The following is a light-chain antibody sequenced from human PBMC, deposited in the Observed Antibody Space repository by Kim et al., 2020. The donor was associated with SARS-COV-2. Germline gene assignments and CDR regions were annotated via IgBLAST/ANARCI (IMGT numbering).Light chain of an antibody. CDR1: SSNIGSNT. CDR2: GSS. V-gene: IGLV1-44*01. CDR3: AAWDDSVNGVV. J-gene: IGLJ3*02. Sequence: ELTQPPSASGTPGQRVTISCSGGSSNIGSNTVDWYQQLPRTAPKLLISGSSQRPSGVPDRFSGSQSGTSASLAISGLQSEDEADYHCAAWDDSVNGVVFGGGTQLTVL.